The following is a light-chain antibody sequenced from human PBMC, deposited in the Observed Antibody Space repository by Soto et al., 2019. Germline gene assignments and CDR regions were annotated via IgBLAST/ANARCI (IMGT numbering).Light chain of an antibody. CDR3: QQSYTTPIN. CDR1: QIISHY. V-gene: IGKV1-39*01. CDR2: AAS. Sequence: DIQMTQSPSSLSASVGDRVTITCRASQIISHYLNWYQQKPGKAPELLIYAASSLQSGVPSRFSGSGSGTDFTLTISSLQPEDFATYYCQQSYTTPINFGPGTKVDIK. J-gene: IGKJ3*01.